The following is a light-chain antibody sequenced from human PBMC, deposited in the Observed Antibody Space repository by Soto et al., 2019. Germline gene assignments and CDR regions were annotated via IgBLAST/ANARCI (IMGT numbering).Light chain of an antibody. CDR3: SSYTGSSTSYV. J-gene: IGLJ1*01. Sequence: QSALTQPASVSGSPGQSITISCSGTSSDVGSYSHVAWYQQFPGKTPKLIIYEVTYLPSGVSHRFSASKSGNTASLTISGRQAGDEADYYCSSYTGSSTSYVFGTGTKLTVL. CDR2: EVT. CDR1: SSDVGSYSH. V-gene: IGLV2-14*01.